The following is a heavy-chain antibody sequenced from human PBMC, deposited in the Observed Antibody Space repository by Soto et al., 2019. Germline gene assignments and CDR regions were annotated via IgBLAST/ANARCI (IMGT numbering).Heavy chain of an antibody. Sequence: PGESLKISFKGSGYSFTSYWIGWVRQMPGKGLEGMGIIYPGDSDTRYSPSFQGQVTISADKSISTAYLQWSSLKASDTAMYYCARLGSKGYRYYYYGMDVWGQGTTVTVSS. CDR1: GYSFTSYW. V-gene: IGHV5-51*01. D-gene: IGHD3-16*02. CDR2: IYPGDSDT. J-gene: IGHJ6*02. CDR3: ARLGSKGYRYYYYGMDV.